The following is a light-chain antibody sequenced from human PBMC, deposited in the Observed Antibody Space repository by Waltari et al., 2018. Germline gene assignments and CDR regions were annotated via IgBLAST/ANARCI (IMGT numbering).Light chain of an antibody. CDR2: SNS. J-gene: IGLJ2*01. V-gene: IGLV1-44*01. CDR1: GSTIGSND. Sequence: QSVLTQPPSASGTPGQRVTISCPGSGSTIGSNDVSWYQQLPGTAPKILIYSNSLRPSGVPDRFSGSKSGTSASLAISGLQSEDEADYYCAAWDDSLNRVFGGGTKLTVL. CDR3: AAWDDSLNRV.